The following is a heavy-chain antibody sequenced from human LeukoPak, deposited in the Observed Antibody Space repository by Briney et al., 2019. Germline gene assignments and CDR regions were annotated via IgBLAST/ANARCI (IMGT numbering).Heavy chain of an antibody. CDR3: ARDRGTVVTLYWYFDL. J-gene: IGHJ2*01. V-gene: IGHV3-48*04. CDR2: ISSSSSTI. CDR1: EFTFSGSW. Sequence: GGSLRLSCVASEFTFSGSWMSWVRQAPGKGLEWVSYISSSSSTIYYADSVKGRFTISRDNAKNSLYLQMNSLRAEDTAVYYCARDRGTVVTLYWYFDLWGRGTLVTVSS. D-gene: IGHD4-23*01.